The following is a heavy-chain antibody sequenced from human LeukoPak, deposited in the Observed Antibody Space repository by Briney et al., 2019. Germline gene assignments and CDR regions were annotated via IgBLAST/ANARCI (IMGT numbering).Heavy chain of an antibody. D-gene: IGHD1-26*01. Sequence: GGSLRLSCEVSGSTFSSHWMHWVRQAPGKGLEWVSVITGSGGNTYYADSVKGRFTISRDNSKNTLYLHMNSLRAEDTAVYYCAKDVGSIVGASDSWGQGTLVTVSS. CDR2: ITGSGGNT. CDR3: AKDVGSIVGASDS. J-gene: IGHJ4*02. V-gene: IGHV3-23*01. CDR1: GSTFSSHW.